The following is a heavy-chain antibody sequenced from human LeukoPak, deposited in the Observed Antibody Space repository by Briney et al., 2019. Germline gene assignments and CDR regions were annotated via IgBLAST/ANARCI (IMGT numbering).Heavy chain of an antibody. V-gene: IGHV3-43*02. D-gene: IGHD5-24*01. CDR3: ARSGRAGNWFDP. CDR1: GFTFDDYA. Sequence: GGSLRLSCAASGFTFDDYAMHCVRQAPGKGLEWVSLISGDGGSTYYADSVKGRFTISRDNAKNSLYLQMNSLRAEDTAVYYCARSGRAGNWFDPWGQGTLVTVSS. J-gene: IGHJ5*02. CDR2: ISGDGGST.